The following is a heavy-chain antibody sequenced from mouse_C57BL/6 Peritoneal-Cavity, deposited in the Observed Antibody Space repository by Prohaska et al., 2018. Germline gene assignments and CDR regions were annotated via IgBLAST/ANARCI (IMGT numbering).Heavy chain of an antibody. CDR3: ANYCVSIYGYFDV. CDR2: IYPGSGNT. Sequence: SVKLSCKASGYTFTDYYINWVKQRPGQGLEWIARIYPGSGNTYYNEKFKGKATLTAEKSSSTAYMQLSILTFEDSAVYFCANYCVSIYGYFDVWGTGTAVTVSS. CDR1: GYTFTDYY. J-gene: IGHJ1*03. D-gene: IGHD1-1*01. V-gene: IGHV1-76*01.